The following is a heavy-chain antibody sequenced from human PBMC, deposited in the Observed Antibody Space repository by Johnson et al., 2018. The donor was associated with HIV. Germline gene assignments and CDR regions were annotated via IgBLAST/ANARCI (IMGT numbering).Heavy chain of an antibody. J-gene: IGHJ3*01. CDR1: EFSFSTYA. CDR3: VKDSDTYYYGSGDAFDV. Sequence: VQLVESGGGVVQPERSLRLSCAASEFSFSTYAMHWVRQAPGKGLEWVSGISWDGGSSHDADSVQGRFTISRDNTKNSLYLQMNSLRAEDTALYYCVKDSDTYYYGSGDAFDVWAKGQWSPSLQ. D-gene: IGHD3-10*01. CDR2: ISWDGGSS. V-gene: IGHV3-43D*03.